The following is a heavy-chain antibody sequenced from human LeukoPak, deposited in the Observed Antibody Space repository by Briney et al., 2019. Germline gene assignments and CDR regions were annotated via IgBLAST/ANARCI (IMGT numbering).Heavy chain of an antibody. Sequence: SGGSLRLSCAASGFTSSSYGMHWVRQAPGKGLEWVAFIRYDGSNKYYADSVKGRFTISRDNSKNTLYLQMNSLRAEDTAVYYCAKDRGDGYNAIGYWGQGTLVTVSS. CDR3: AKDRGDGYNAIGY. CDR1: GFTSSSYG. CDR2: IRYDGSNK. V-gene: IGHV3-30*02. J-gene: IGHJ4*02. D-gene: IGHD5-24*01.